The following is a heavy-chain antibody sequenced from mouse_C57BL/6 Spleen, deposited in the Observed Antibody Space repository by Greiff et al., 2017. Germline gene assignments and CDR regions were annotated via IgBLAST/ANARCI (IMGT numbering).Heavy chain of an antibody. Sequence: LVESGAELVKPGASVKLSCTASGFNITDYYMHWVKQRTEQGLEWIGRIDPEDGETKYAPKFQGKATITADTSSNTAYLQLSSLTSEDTAVYYCARGIYDGYSYYFDYWGQGTTLTVSS. V-gene: IGHV14-2*01. CDR1: GFNITDYY. D-gene: IGHD2-3*01. CDR3: ARGIYDGYSYYFDY. CDR2: IDPEDGET. J-gene: IGHJ2*01.